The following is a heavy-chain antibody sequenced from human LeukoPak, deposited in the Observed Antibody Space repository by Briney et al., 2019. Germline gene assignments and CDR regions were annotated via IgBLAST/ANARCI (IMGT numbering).Heavy chain of an antibody. CDR1: GGSISSGDYY. D-gene: IGHD3-3*01. CDR2: IYYSGST. V-gene: IGHV4-30-4*08. CDR3: AREGDFWSGYYTMAR. Sequence: SETLSLTCTVSGGSISSGDYYWSWIRQPPGKGLEWIGYIYYSGSTYYNPSLKSRVTISVDTSKNQFSLKLSSVTAADTAVYYCAREGDFWSGYYTMARWGQGTLVTVSS. J-gene: IGHJ1*01.